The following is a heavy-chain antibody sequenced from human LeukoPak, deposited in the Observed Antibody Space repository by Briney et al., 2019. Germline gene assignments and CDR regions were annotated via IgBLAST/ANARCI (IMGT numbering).Heavy chain of an antibody. CDR2: MNPNSGNT. CDR1: GYTFTSYD. CDR3: ARGPNSLRYFDWLLSRSTWFYP. Sequence: GASVKVSFKASGYTFTSYDINWVRQATGQGLEWMGWMNPNSGNTGYAQKFQGRVTMTRNTSISTAYMELSSLRSEDTAVYYCARGPNSLRYFDWLLSRSTWFYPWGQGTLVTVSS. J-gene: IGHJ5*02. D-gene: IGHD3-9*01. V-gene: IGHV1-8*01.